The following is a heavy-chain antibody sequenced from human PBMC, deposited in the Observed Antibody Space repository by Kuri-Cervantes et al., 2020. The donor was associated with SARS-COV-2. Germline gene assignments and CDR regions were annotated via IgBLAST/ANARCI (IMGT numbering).Heavy chain of an antibody. CDR2: ISFDGSNK. CDR3: ARDTTTVTATLLLDY. Sequence: GESLKISCAASGFTFSSYGMPWVRQAPGKGLEWVAVISFDGSNKYYADSVKGRLTISRDNSKNSLYLQMNSLRAEDTAVYYCARDTTTVTATLLLDYWGQGTLVTVSS. J-gene: IGHJ4*02. CDR1: GFTFSSYG. D-gene: IGHD4-17*01. V-gene: IGHV3-30*03.